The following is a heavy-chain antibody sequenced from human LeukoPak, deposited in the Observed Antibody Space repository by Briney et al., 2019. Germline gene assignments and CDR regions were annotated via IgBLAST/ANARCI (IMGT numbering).Heavy chain of an antibody. CDR2: IYYSGST. Sequence: SETLSLTCTVSGGSISSYYWSWIRQPPGKGLEWIGYIYYSGSTNYNPSPKSRVTISVDTSKNQFSLKLSSVTAADTAVYYCARVLYSSGWSGYDYWGQGTLVTVSS. J-gene: IGHJ4*02. V-gene: IGHV4-59*01. D-gene: IGHD6-19*01. CDR3: ARVLYSSGWSGYDY. CDR1: GGSISSYY.